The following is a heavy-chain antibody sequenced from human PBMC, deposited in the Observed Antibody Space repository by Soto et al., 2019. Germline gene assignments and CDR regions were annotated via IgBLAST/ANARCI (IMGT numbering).Heavy chain of an antibody. J-gene: IGHJ4*02. V-gene: IGHV3-30*18. D-gene: IGHD2-15*01. CDR2: ISFHGSNT. CDR1: GFTFINYG. CDR3: AKGRWDCRVGNCYGPFNY. Sequence: QVQLVESGGGVVQPGRSLRLSCAASGFTFINYGMHWVRQAPGKGLEWVAAISFHGSNTHYADSVTGRFTISRDNSKNTLYLQMSSLRTEDTALYYCAKGRWDCRVGNCYGPFNYWGQGILVTVSS.